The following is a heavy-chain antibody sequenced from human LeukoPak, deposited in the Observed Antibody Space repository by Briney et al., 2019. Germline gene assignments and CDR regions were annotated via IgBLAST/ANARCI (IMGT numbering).Heavy chain of an antibody. CDR3: ARDRSTIFGVVIRPFDI. Sequence: GASVKVSCKASGYTFTSYGISWVRQAPGQGLEWMGWISAYNGNTNYAQKLQGRVTMTTDTSTSTAYMELRSLRSDDTAAYYCARDRSTIFGVVIRPFDIWGQGTMVTVSS. J-gene: IGHJ3*02. D-gene: IGHD3-3*01. CDR2: ISAYNGNT. CDR1: GYTFTSYG. V-gene: IGHV1-18*01.